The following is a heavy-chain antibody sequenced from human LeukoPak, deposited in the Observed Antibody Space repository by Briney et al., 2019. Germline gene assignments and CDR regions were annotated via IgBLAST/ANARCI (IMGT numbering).Heavy chain of an antibody. J-gene: IGHJ4*02. CDR1: GFTFSNAW. CDR2: TKSITHGGTT. CDR3: TTGITMVRGVIHLIDY. Sequence: WGSLRLSCAASGFTFSNAWMSWVRQAPGKGLEWVGRTKSITHGGTTDYAAPVKGRFTISRDDSKNTLYLQMNSLKTEDTAVYYCTTGITMVRGVIHLIDYWGQGTLVTLST. V-gene: IGHV3-15*01. D-gene: IGHD3-10*01.